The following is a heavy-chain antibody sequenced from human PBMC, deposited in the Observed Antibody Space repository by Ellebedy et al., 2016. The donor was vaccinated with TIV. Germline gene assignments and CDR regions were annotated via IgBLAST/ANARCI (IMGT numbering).Heavy chain of an antibody. CDR2: ISSSSSTI. V-gene: IGHV3-48*04. CDR3: ASLKLWFGEELFDY. CDR1: GFTFSSYS. J-gene: IGHJ4*02. D-gene: IGHD3-10*01. Sequence: GESLKISXAASGFTFSSYSMNWVRQAPGKGLEWVSYISSSSSTIYYADSVKGRFTISRDNAKNSLYLQMNSLRAEDTAVYYCASLKLWFGEELFDYWGQGTLVTVSS.